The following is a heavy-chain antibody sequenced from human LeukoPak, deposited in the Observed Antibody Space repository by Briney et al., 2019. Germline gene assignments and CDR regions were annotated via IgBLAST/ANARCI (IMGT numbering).Heavy chain of an antibody. CDR3: ARGYFREDYFDY. D-gene: IGHD3-9*01. Sequence: GGSLRLSCAASGFTFSSYSMNWVRQAPGKGLEWVSSISSSSSYIYYADSVKGRFTISRDNAKNSLYLQMNSLRAEHTAVYYCARGYFREDYFDYWGQGTLVTVSS. CDR1: GFTFSSYS. CDR2: ISSSSSYI. V-gene: IGHV3-21*01. J-gene: IGHJ4*02.